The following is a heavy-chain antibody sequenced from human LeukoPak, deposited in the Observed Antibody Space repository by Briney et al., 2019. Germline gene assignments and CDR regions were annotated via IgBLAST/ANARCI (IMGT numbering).Heavy chain of an antibody. CDR1: GYSFTSYW. D-gene: IGHD5-18*01. V-gene: IGHV5-51*03. CDR3: GRSFPRQLWPRGFDY. CDR2: IYPGDSDI. J-gene: IGHJ4*02. Sequence: GESLKISCKGSGYSFTSYWIGWVRQMPGKGLEWMGIIYPGDSDIRYSPSFQGQVTISADKSISTAYLQWSSLKASHTAMYYCGRSFPRQLWPRGFDYWGQGTLVTVSS.